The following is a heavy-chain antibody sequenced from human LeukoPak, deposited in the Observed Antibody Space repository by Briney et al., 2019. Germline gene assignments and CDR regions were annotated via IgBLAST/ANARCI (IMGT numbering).Heavy chain of an antibody. CDR1: GGSISSYY. CDR2: IYTSGST. V-gene: IGHV4-4*07. CDR3: ARVSPEYQLLYNYYYYYMDV. Sequence: SETLSLTCTVSGGSISSYYWSWIRQPAGKGLEWIGRIYTSGSTNYNPSLKSRVTMSVDTSKNQFSLKLSSVTAADTAVYYCARVSPEYQLLYNYYYYYMDVWGKGTTVTVSS. J-gene: IGHJ6*03. D-gene: IGHD2-2*02.